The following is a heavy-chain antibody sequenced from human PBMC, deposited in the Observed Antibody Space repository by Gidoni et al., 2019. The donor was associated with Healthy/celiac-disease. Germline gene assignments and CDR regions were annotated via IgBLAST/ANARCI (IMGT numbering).Heavy chain of an antibody. CDR2: INSDGSST. D-gene: IGHD2-2*01. Sequence: EVQLVESGGGLVQPGGSLRLSCAASGFTFSSYWMHWVRQAPGKGLVWVSRINSDGSSTSYADSVKGRFTISRDNAKNTLYLQMNSLRAEDTAVYYCARMGYCSSTSCRNPYDAFDIWGQGTMVTVSS. V-gene: IGHV3-74*01. CDR3: ARMGYCSSTSCRNPYDAFDI. J-gene: IGHJ3*02. CDR1: GFTFSSYW.